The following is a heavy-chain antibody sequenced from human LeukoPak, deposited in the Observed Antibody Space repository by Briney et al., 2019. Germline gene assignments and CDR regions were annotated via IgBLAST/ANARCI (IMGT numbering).Heavy chain of an antibody. Sequence: SETLSLTCTVSGGSVSSSAYYWSWIRQPPGKGLEWIGYVYYSGSTNYNPSLKSRITISADTSKNQFSLRLTSVTAEDTAVYYCARGTTMFTNYFDYWGQGPLVTVSS. J-gene: IGHJ4*02. CDR3: ARGTTMFTNYFDY. CDR1: GGSVSSSAYY. D-gene: IGHD5-18*01. CDR2: VYYSGST. V-gene: IGHV4-61*08.